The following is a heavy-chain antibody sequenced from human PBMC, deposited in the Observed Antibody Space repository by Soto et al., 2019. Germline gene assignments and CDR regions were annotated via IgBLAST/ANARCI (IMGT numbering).Heavy chain of an antibody. V-gene: IGHV3-33*01. Sequence: PGGSLRLSCEASGFTFKNFGMHWVRQAPGKGLEWVAVIWYDGTNKFYGESVKGRVTISRDNSKNTVYLQMNSLTDEDTAVYHCARDGDEHSDLWSGSWRTYPDFWGQGTLVTVSS. CDR2: IWYDGTNK. CDR3: ARDGDEHSDLWSGSWRTYPDF. CDR1: GFTFKNFG. J-gene: IGHJ4*02. D-gene: IGHD3-3*01.